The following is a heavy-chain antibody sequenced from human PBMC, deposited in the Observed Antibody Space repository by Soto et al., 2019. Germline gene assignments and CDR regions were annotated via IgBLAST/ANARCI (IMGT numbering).Heavy chain of an antibody. D-gene: IGHD7-27*01. J-gene: IGHJ3*02. Sequence: SQTLSLTCAVFGDSVSSNTAAWTWIRQSPSRGLEWLGRTYYRSKWYNDYAVSVKGRITINPDTSRNQFSLQLNSVTPEDTAVYYCARDLGAFDIWGQGTMVTVSS. CDR3: ARDLGAFDI. CDR1: GDSVSSNTAA. V-gene: IGHV6-1*01. CDR2: TYYRSKWYN.